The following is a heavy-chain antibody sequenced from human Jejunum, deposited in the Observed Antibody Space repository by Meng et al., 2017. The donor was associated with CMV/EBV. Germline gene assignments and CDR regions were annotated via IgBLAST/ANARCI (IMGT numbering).Heavy chain of an antibody. CDR2: IYTSGST. CDR3: ARENSGYDY. V-gene: IGHV4-4*07. Sequence: QMRLQESGPGLGKPSETLSLAWPVTGGAISTDYWTWSRQPAGKGLKWIGRIYTSGSTHYNPSLKSRVTMSVDTSKNQFSLKLSFVTAADTAVYYCARENSGYDYWGQGTLVTVSS. CDR1: GGAISTDY. D-gene: IGHD5-12*01. J-gene: IGHJ4*02.